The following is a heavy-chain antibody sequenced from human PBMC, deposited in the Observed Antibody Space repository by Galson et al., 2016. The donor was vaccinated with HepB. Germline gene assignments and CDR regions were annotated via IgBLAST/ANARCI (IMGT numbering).Heavy chain of an antibody. Sequence: SVKVSCKASGGSFSTYAISWVRQAPGQGLEWMGGIIPVFGAANYAQKFQGRVTITADESTSTAYMEVSSLRSEDTAVYYCARPTTRFGSGPHYYGVDVWGQGTTVTVSS. D-gene: IGHD6-19*01. J-gene: IGHJ6*02. CDR2: IIPVFGAA. V-gene: IGHV1-69*13. CDR3: ARPTTRFGSGPHYYGVDV. CDR1: GGSFSTYA.